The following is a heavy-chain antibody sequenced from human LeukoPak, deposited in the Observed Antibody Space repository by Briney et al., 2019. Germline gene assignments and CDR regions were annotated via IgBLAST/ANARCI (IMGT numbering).Heavy chain of an antibody. CDR3: ASISYSSSSSLLDYYYYYYMDV. D-gene: IGHD6-6*01. CDR2: IIPIFGTA. CDR1: VVTGNSVA. V-gene: IGHV1-69*05. J-gene: IGHJ6*03. Sequence: SFKGSRKTCVVTGNSVAISWGRKVPGQELEWMGGIIPIFGTANYAQKFQGRVTITTDESTSTAYMELSGLRSEDTAVYYCASISYSSSSSLLDYYYYYYMDVWGKGTTVTVSS.